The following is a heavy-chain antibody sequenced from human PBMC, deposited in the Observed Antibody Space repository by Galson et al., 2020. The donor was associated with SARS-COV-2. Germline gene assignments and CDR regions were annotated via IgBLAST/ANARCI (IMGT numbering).Heavy chain of an antibody. CDR2: IRPSGIT. CDR1: GASLSGYY. V-gene: IGHV4-34*01. J-gene: IGHJ4*02. D-gene: IGHD6-13*01. CDR3: AGGHIGAAATY. Sequence: SQASETLSLTSNVSGASLSGYYWTWIRLPPGKGPEWIGEIRPSGITNSSPSLSSRVAISVDTSDNQFSLKVTSVTAADTGVYFCAGGHIGAAATYWGQGSLVSVSS.